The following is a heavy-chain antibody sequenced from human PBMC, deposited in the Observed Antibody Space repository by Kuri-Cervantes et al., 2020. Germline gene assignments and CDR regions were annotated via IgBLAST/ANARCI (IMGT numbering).Heavy chain of an antibody. CDR1: GFTVSSNY. Sequence: GESLKISCAASGFTVSSNYMSWVRQAPGKGLEWVPVIYSGGSTYYADSVKGRFTISRDNSKNTLYLQMNSLRAEDTAVYYCASKNGSSWYFNYYYYGMDVWGQGTTVTVSS. J-gene: IGHJ6*02. D-gene: IGHD6-13*01. V-gene: IGHV3-66*01. CDR3: ASKNGSSWYFNYYYYGMDV. CDR2: IYSGGST.